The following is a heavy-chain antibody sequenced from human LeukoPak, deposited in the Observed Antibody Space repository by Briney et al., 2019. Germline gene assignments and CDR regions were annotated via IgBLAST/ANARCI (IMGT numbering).Heavy chain of an antibody. CDR1: GFTFSSYA. D-gene: IGHD4-11*01. J-gene: IGHJ4*02. Sequence: GGSLRLSCAASGFTFSSYAMSWVRQAPGKGLEWVSAISGSGGSTYYADSVKGRFTISRDNSKNTLYLQMNSLRAEDTAVYYCARWGDYTQIFDYWGQGTLVTVSS. V-gene: IGHV3-23*01. CDR3: ARWGDYTQIFDY. CDR2: ISGSGGST.